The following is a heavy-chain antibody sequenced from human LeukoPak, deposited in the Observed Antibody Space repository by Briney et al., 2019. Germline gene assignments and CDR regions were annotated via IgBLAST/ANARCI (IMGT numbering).Heavy chain of an antibody. J-gene: IGHJ4*02. CDR1: GGSFSGFY. CDR3: ASLPLLERYFDGP. V-gene: IGHV4-34*01. CDR2: INHSGRT. Sequence: SETLSLTCVVSGGSFSGFYWSWIRQPPGKGLEWLGEINHSGRTNYNPSLKSRVTISVDTSKTQFSLRLTSVTAADTAMYYCASLPLLERYFDGPWGQGTLVTVSS. D-gene: IGHD3-9*01.